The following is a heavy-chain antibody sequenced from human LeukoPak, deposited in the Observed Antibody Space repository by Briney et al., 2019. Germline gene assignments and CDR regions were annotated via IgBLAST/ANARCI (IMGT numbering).Heavy chain of an antibody. J-gene: IGHJ6*02. D-gene: IGHD1-26*01. CDR3: ARTAYSGSFRYGMDV. Sequence: RSSETLSLTCAVSGGSISSGGYYWSWIRQPPGKGLEWIGEINHSGSTNYNPSLKSRVTISVDTSKNQFSLKLSSVTAADTAVYYCARTAYSGSFRYGMDVWGQGTTVTVSS. CDR1: GGSISSGGYY. CDR2: INHSGST. V-gene: IGHV4-34*01.